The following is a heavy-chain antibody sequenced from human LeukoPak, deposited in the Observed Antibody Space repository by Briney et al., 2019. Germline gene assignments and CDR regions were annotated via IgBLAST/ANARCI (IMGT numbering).Heavy chain of an antibody. J-gene: IGHJ4*02. CDR3: ARDVSVATCYFDY. V-gene: IGHV1-3*03. CDR1: GYTFTNYA. D-gene: IGHD5-12*01. CDR2: INAGDGNI. Sequence: ASVKVSCKASGYTFTNYALHWVRQAPGQRLEWMGWINAGDGNIKYSQDFQGRVTITRDTSASTAYMDLSSLRSEDVAVYYCARDVSVATCYFDYWGQGTLVTVSS.